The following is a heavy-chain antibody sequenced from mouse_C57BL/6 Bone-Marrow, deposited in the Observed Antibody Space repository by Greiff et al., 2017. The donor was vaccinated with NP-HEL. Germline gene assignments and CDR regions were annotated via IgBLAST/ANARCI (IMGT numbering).Heavy chain of an antibody. V-gene: IGHV3-6*01. CDR3: ARKSNWNAMDY. CDR2: ISYDGSN. CDR1: GYSITSGYY. J-gene: IGHJ4*01. Sequence: EVKLLESGPGLVKPSQSLSLTCSVTGYSITSGYYWNWIRQFPGNKLEWMGYISYDGSNNYNPSLKNRISITRDTSKNQFFLKLNSVTTEDTATYYCARKSNWNAMDYWGQGTSVTVSS. D-gene: IGHD2-5*01.